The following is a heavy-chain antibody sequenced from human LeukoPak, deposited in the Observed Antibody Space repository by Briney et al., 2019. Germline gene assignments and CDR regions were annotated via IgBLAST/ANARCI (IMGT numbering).Heavy chain of an antibody. CDR2: MYYSGST. CDR3: ARSSRDGYNYFDY. CDR1: GGSISSSYFY. D-gene: IGHD5-24*01. Sequence: PSETLSLTCTVSGGSISSSYFYWDWIRPPPGKGLEWIGSMYYSGSTYYNPSLKSRVTISVDTSKNQFSLKLSSVTAADTAVYYCARSSRDGYNYFDYWGQGTLVTVSS. J-gene: IGHJ4*02. V-gene: IGHV4-39*01.